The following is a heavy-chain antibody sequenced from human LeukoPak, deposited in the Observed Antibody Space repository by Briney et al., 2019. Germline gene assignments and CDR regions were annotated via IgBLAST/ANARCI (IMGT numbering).Heavy chain of an antibody. J-gene: IGHJ4*02. V-gene: IGHV3-7*01. CDR3: ARDGHSSGSFDY. D-gene: IGHD3-10*01. Sequence: GGSLRLSCAASELTFSGYWMTWVRQAPGKGLQWVGNIRQDGGQTHYSDSVKGRFTISRDNAKRSLYLQMSSLRPEDTAVYYCARDGHSSGSFDYWGQGTLVTVSS. CDR1: ELTFSGYW. CDR2: IRQDGGQT.